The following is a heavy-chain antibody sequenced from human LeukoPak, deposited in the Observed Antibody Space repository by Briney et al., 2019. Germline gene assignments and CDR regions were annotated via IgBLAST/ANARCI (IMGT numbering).Heavy chain of an antibody. CDR2: ISGNGGIT. V-gene: IGHV3-23*01. CDR3: AKVVNGDSAYDAFDI. D-gene: IGHD4-17*01. J-gene: IGHJ3*02. CDR1: GFSLSAYQ. Sequence: GGSLRLSCVASGFSLSAYQMNWVRQAPGKGLEWVSSISGNGGITYYADSVKGRFTISRDNSKNTLYLQMNSLRAEDTAVYYCAKVVNGDSAYDAFDIWGQGTMVTVSS.